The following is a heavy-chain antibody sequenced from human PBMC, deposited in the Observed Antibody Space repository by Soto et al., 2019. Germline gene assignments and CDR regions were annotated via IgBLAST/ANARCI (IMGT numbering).Heavy chain of an antibody. J-gene: IGHJ4*02. CDR2: IIPMFGSA. Sequence: QVQLVQSGAEVKKPGSSVKVSCKASGGTFSKNPISWVRQAPGQGLEWMGGIIPMFGSANYAQKYQDRVTNYAGESTNTAYMEVGSLRYEDTAVYYCARGRVDFWSGLDYWGQGSLVTVSS. CDR1: GGTFSKNP. V-gene: IGHV1-69*01. D-gene: IGHD3-3*01. CDR3: ARGRVDFWSGLDY.